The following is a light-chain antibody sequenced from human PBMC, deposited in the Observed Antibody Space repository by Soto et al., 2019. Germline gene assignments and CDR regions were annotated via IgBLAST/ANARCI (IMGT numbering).Light chain of an antibody. J-gene: IGLJ1*01. CDR1: SSNIGAGYD. Sequence: QSVLTQPPAVSEAPGQRVTISCTGSSSNIGAGYDVHWYQQLPGTAPKLLIYGNSNRPSGVPDRFSGSKSGTSASLAITGLQAEDEADYYCQSYDSSLGLIFGTGTKLTVL. CDR2: GNS. CDR3: QSYDSSLGLI. V-gene: IGLV1-40*01.